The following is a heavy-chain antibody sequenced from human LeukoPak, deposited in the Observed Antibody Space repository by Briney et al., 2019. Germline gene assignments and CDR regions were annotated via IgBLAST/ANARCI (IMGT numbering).Heavy chain of an antibody. CDR2: ISYDGSNK. Sequence: GGSLRLSCAASGFTFINYAMTWVRQAPGKGLEWVAVISYDGSNKYYADSVKGRFTISRDNSKNTLYLQMNSLRAEDTAVYYCASVYYDFWSGYYWGQGTLVTVSS. CDR1: GFTFINYA. D-gene: IGHD3-3*01. J-gene: IGHJ4*02. CDR3: ASVYYDFWSGYY. V-gene: IGHV3-30*04.